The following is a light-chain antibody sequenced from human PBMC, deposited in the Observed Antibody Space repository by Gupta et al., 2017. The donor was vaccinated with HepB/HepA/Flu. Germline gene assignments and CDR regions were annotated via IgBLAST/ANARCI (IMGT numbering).Light chain of an antibody. CDR1: NIGERS. Sequence: YVLTQPPSASLAPGKTARITCGGANIGERSVQWYHQRSDHAPVLVMFDDRERPSGTPERFSSSNSGDTATIIISAVDDGDEAADYYYVSDNTSDNPWVFGGGTKLTVL. CDR2: DDR. CDR3: YVSDNTSDNPWV. V-gene: IGLV3-21*01. J-gene: IGLJ3*02.